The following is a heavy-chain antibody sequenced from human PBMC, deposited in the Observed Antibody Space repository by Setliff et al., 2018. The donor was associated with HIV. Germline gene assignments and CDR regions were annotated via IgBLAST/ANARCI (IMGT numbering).Heavy chain of an antibody. J-gene: IGHJ4*02. V-gene: IGHV3-23*01. CDR2: IDPSGSRI. CDR3: AKVDNGHCTSASCRDFDY. D-gene: IGHD2-2*03. Sequence: GGSLRLSCAASGFTFSSYAMSWVRQAPGKGLEWVSAIDPSGSRIFYSDSVKGRSTISRDNSKNTLYLQMNSLTAEDTAVYYCAKVDNGHCTSASCRDFDYWGQGTLVTVSS. CDR1: GFTFSSYA.